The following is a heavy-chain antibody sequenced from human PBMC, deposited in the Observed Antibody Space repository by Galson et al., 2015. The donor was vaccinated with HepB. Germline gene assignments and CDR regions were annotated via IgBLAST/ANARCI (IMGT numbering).Heavy chain of an antibody. CDR3: ARDITPYYYDSSGYLY. Sequence: SLRLSCAASGFTFSSYGMHWVRQAPGKGLEWVAVIWYDGSNKYYADSVKGRFTISRDNSKNTLYLQMNSLRAEDTAAYYCARDITPYYYDSSGYLYWGQGTLVTVSS. V-gene: IGHV3-33*01. D-gene: IGHD3-22*01. J-gene: IGHJ4*02. CDR1: GFTFSSYG. CDR2: IWYDGSNK.